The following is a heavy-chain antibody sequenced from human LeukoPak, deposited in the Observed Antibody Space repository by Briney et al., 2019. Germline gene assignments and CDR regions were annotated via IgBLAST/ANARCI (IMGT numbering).Heavy chain of an antibody. Sequence: GESLKISCKGSGYSFSSYWIAWVRQMPGKGLEWMGIIYPGDSDTKYSPSFQGQVTFSADNSINTAYLQWNSLKASDSAMYYCARRLVGFDYWGQGTLVTVSS. V-gene: IGHV5-51*01. CDR2: IYPGDSDT. D-gene: IGHD2-15*01. CDR3: ARRLVGFDY. CDR1: GYSFSSYW. J-gene: IGHJ4*02.